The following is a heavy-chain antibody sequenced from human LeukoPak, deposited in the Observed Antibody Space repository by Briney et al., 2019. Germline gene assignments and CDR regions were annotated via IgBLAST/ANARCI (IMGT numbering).Heavy chain of an antibody. CDR3: ARGYYDILTGPQEGAFHI. J-gene: IGHJ3*02. CDR1: GGSFSGYY. V-gene: IGHV4-34*01. D-gene: IGHD3-9*01. Sequence: SETLSLTCAVYGGSFSGYYWSWIRQPPGKGLEWIGEINHSGSTNYNPSLKSRVTISVDTSKNQFSLKLSSVTAADTAVYYCARGYYDILTGPQEGAFHIWGQGTMVTVSS. CDR2: INHSGST.